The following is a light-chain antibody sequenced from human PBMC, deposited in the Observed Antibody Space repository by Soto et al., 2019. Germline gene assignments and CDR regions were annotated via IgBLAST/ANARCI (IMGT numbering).Light chain of an antibody. CDR2: LAT. J-gene: IGKJ4*01. CDR1: RSLLQTNGNTY. V-gene: IGKV2-28*01. Sequence: DIVMTQSPLSLPVTPGEPASISCRSSRSLLQTNGNTYLDWYLQKPGQSPQLLISLATNRASGVPDRLSGSGAGTDFTLQISRVEAEDVGVYYCRQALQTPFTFGGGTKVEIK. CDR3: RQALQTPFT.